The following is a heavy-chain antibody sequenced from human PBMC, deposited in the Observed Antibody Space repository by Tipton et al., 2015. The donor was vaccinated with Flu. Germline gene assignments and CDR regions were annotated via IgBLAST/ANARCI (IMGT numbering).Heavy chain of an antibody. V-gene: IGHV3-7*01. CDR1: GFTFSRFW. CDR2: IKEDGSER. J-gene: IGHJ4*02. CDR3: ARRPY. Sequence: SLRLSCAASGFTFSRFWMTWVRQAPGKGLEWVASIKEDGSERHYVDSVRGRFTISRDNGKNSLYLQLNSLRAEDTAVYYCARRPYWGQGTLVTVSS.